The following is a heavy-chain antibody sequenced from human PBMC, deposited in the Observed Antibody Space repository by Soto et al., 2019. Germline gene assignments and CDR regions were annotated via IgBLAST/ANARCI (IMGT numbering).Heavy chain of an antibody. CDR1: GYTFTSYG. J-gene: IGHJ5*02. Sequence: QVQLVQSGAEVKKPGASVKVSCKASGYTFTSYGISWVRQAPGQGLEWMGWISAYNGNTNYAQKLQGRVTMTTDTSTSTAYMELRSLRSDDTAVYYCARVVPKPQMPTVTTFYNWFDPWGQGTLVTVSS. D-gene: IGHD4-17*01. CDR2: ISAYNGNT. CDR3: ARVVPKPQMPTVTTFYNWFDP. V-gene: IGHV1-18*01.